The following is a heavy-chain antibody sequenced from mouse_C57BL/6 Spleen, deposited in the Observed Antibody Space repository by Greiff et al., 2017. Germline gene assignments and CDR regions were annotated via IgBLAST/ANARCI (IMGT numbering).Heavy chain of an antibody. CDR2: INPSSGYT. V-gene: IGHV1-7*01. CDR3: ARGGEYDCFDY. D-gene: IGHD5-1*01. J-gene: IGHJ2*01. Sequence: VQLQQSGAEPAPPAASFPPSFNSSFYTFTIYWMHWVKQRPGQGLEWIGYINPSSGYTKYNQKFKDKATLTADKSSSTAYMQLSSLTYEDSAVYYCARGGEYDCFDYWGQGTTLTVSS. CDR1: FYTFTIYW.